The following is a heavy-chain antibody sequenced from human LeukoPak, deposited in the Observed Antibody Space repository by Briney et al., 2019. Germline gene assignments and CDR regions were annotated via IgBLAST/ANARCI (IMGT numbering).Heavy chain of an antibody. CDR1: GGSISGGGYS. V-gene: IGHV4-30-2*01. CDR2: IYHSGST. J-gene: IGHJ4*02. Sequence: SETLSLTCAVSGGSISGGGYSWSWIRQPPGKGLEWIGYIYHSGSTYYNPSLKSRVTISVDRSKNQFSLKLSSVTAADTAVYYCARDLMGYFDYWGQGTLVTVSS. CDR3: ARDLMGYFDY.